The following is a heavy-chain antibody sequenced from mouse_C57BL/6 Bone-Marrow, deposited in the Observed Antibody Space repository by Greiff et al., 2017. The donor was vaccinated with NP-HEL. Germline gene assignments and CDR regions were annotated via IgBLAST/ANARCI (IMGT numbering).Heavy chain of an antibody. Sequence: QVQLQQSGAELARPGASVKLSCKASGYTFTSYGISWVKQRTGQGLEWIGEIYPRSGNTYYNEKFKGKATLTADKSSSTAYMELRSLTSEDSAVYFCARRDYYYGSGYFDVWGTGTTVTVSS. CDR1: GYTFTSYG. CDR3: ARRDYYYGSGYFDV. CDR2: IYPRSGNT. D-gene: IGHD1-1*01. J-gene: IGHJ1*03. V-gene: IGHV1-81*01.